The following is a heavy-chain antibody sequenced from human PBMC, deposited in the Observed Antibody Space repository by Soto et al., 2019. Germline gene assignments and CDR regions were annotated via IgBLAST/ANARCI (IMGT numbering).Heavy chain of an antibody. CDR2: IYYSGST. V-gene: IGHV4-39*07. J-gene: IGHJ4*02. Sequence: PSETLSLTCTVSGGSISSSSYYWGWIRQPPGKGLEWIGSIYYSGSTYYNPSLKSRVTISVDTSKNQFSLKLSSVTAADTAVYYCARVRYSSSYFDNWGQGTLVTVSS. CDR3: ARVRYSSSYFDN. D-gene: IGHD6-13*01. CDR1: GGSISSSSYY.